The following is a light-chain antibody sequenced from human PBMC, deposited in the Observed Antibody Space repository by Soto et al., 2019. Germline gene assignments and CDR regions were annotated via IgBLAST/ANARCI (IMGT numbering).Light chain of an antibody. CDR2: S. CDR3: SSYTSSSTLVV. V-gene: IGLV2-14*01. J-gene: IGLJ2*01. Sequence: QSALPQPDSVSGSPGQSITISCTGTSSDVGGYNYVSWYQQHPGKAPKLISNRPSGVSNRFSGSKSGNTASLTISGLQAEDEADYYCSSYTSSSTLVVFGGGTKVTVL. CDR1: SSDVGGYNY.